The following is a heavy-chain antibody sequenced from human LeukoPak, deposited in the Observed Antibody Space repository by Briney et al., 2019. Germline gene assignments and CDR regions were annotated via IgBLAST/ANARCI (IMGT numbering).Heavy chain of an antibody. D-gene: IGHD2-15*01. CDR1: GVSISSYY. CDR2: IYYSGST. V-gene: IGHV4-59*01. CDR3: ARTTEGYCRGRSCYSYYYYMDV. J-gene: IGHJ6*03. Sequence: SSETLSLTCTVSGVSISSYYWSWIRQPPGKGLEWIGYIYYSGSTNYNPSLKSRVTISVETSKNQFSLKLSSVTAADTAVYYCARTTEGYCRGRSCYSYYYYMDVWGKGTTVTVSS.